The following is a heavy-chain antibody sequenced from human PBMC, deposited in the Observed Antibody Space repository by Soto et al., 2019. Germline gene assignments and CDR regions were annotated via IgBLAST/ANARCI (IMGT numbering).Heavy chain of an antibody. CDR1: GFIFTNYA. J-gene: IGHJ3*01. CDR2: IGGRGNSA. V-gene: IGHV3-23*01. D-gene: IGHD5-12*01. Sequence: GGSLRLSCAASGFIFTNYAMNWVRQAPGKGLEWVSVIGGRGNSAYYADSVQGRFTISRDNSKNALSLQMSSLTADDTAIYYCVREGRGSFDFWGRGTMVTVSS. CDR3: VREGRGSFDF.